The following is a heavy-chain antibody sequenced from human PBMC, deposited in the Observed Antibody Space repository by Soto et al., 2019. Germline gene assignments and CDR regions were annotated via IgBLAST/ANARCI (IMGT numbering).Heavy chain of an antibody. Sequence: GGSLRLSCAASGFTFSSYAMSWVRQAPGKGLEWVSAISGSGGSTYYADSVKGRFTISRDNSKNTLYLQMNSLRAEYTAVYYCAKSPSGIVATSFDYWGQGTLVTVSA. J-gene: IGHJ4*02. V-gene: IGHV3-23*01. CDR3: AKSPSGIVATSFDY. CDR2: ISGSGGST. D-gene: IGHD5-12*01. CDR1: GFTFSSYA.